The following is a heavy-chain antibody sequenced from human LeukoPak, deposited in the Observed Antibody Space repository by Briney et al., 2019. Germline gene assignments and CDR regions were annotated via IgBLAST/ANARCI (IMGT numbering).Heavy chain of an antibody. CDR3: ARVKYSDSSGYYYGAFDI. CDR1: GFTVSSNY. J-gene: IGHJ3*02. Sequence: GGSLRLSCAASGFTVSSNYMSWVRQAPGKGLEWVSVIYSGGSTYFADSVKGRFTISRDNSKNTVYLQMNSLRAEDKAVYYCARVKYSDSSGYYYGAFDIWGQGTMVTVSS. V-gene: IGHV3-53*01. D-gene: IGHD3-22*01. CDR2: IYSGGST.